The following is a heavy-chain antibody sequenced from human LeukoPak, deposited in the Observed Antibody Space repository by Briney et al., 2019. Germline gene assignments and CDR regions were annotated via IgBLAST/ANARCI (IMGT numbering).Heavy chain of an antibody. D-gene: IGHD5-18*01. V-gene: IGHV3-9*01. Sequence: SLTLPSAASGLTLDKHATHCVRQDPGNGLEWVTGISWNSGSIGYADSVKGRFTISRDNAKNSLYLQMNSLRAEDTALYYCAKDRGFVQLWYFDYWGQGTLVTVSS. CDR1: GLTLDKHA. CDR2: ISWNSGSI. CDR3: AKDRGFVQLWYFDY. J-gene: IGHJ4*02.